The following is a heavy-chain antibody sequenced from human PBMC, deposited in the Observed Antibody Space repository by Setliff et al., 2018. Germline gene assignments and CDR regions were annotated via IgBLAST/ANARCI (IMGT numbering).Heavy chain of an antibody. CDR1: GGSFSGYY. V-gene: IGHV4-34*01. J-gene: IGHJ4*02. CDR3: ARSFSRREKFLLDY. Sequence: PSETLSLTCAVYGGSFSGYYWSWVRQPPGKGLEWIGYIYYSGSTYYNPSLKSRVTISMDTSKNQFSLKVSSVTAADTAVYYCARSFSRREKFLLDYWGQGALVTVSS. CDR2: IYYSGST.